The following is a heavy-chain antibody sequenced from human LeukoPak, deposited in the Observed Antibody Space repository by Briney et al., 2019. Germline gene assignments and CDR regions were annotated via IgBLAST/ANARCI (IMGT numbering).Heavy chain of an antibody. D-gene: IGHD3-3*01. CDR3: ARGGLRFLEWLFPMDV. CDR2: ISSSSSTI. J-gene: IGHJ6*03. CDR1: GFTFSSYS. Sequence: GGSLRLSCAASGFTFSSYSMSWVRQAPGKGLEWVSYISSSSSTIYYADSVKGRFTISRDNAKNSLYLQMNSLRAEDTAVYYCARGGLRFLEWLFPMDVWGKGTTVTVSS. V-gene: IGHV3-48*04.